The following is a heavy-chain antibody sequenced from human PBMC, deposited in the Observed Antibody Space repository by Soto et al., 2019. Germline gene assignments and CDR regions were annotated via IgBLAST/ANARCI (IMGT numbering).Heavy chain of an antibody. CDR3: AREEPPPGGGSV. CDR2: IYYSGST. V-gene: IGHV4-31*03. D-gene: IGHD1-1*01. CDR1: GGSISSGGYY. J-gene: IGHJ4*02. Sequence: SETLSLTCTVSGGSISSGGYYWSWIRQHPGKGLEWIGYIYYSGSTCYNPSLKSRATISVDTSKNQFSLKLSSVTAADTAVYYCAREEPPPGGGSVWGQGTLVTVSS.